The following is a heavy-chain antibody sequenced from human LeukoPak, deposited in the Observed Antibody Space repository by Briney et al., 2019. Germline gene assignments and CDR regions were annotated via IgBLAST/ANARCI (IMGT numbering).Heavy chain of an antibody. CDR2: IIPIFGTA. D-gene: IGHD6-6*01. CDR1: GGTFSSYA. Sequence: SVKVSCKASGGTFSSYAISWVRQAPGQGLEWMGGIIPIFGTANFAQKFQGRVTITTDESTSTAYMELSSLRSEDTAVYYCARCSSPTVYYYYYMDVWGKGTTVTVSS. CDR3: ARCSSPTVYYYYYMDV. J-gene: IGHJ6*03. V-gene: IGHV1-69*05.